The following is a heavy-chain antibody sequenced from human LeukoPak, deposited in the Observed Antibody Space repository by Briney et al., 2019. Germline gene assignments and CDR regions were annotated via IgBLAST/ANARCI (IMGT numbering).Heavy chain of an antibody. V-gene: IGHV1-18*04. D-gene: IGHD5-12*01. J-gene: IGHJ4*02. CDR2: ISAYNGNT. CDR3: ARLESGYDCGPVDY. Sequence: ASVKVSCKASGYTFTSYGISWVRQAPGQGLEWMGWISAYNGNTNYAQKLQGRVTMTTDTSTSTAYMELRSLRSDDTAVYYCARLESGYDCGPVDYWGQGTLVTVSS. CDR1: GYTFTSYG.